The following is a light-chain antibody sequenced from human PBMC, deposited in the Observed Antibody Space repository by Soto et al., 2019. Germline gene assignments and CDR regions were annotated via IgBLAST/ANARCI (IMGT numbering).Light chain of an antibody. CDR1: SSDVGGYNY. CDR2: DVS. J-gene: IGLJ2*01. V-gene: IGLV2-14*01. CDR3: SSYTSSSSRV. Sequence: QSALTQPASVSGSPGQSITISCTGTSSDVGGYNYVSWYQQHPGKAPKLMIYDVSNRPSGFSNRFSGSKSGNTASLTISGLQAEDDADYYCSSYTSSSSRVFGGGTKVTVL.